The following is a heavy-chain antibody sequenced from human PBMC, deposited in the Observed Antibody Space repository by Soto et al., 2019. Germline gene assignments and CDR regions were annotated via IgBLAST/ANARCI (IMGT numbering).Heavy chain of an antibody. J-gene: IGHJ4*02. Sequence: EVPLLESVGGLLQPGGSLRLSCAASGFTFSSYAMNWVRQAPGKGLERVSVISVRDGSTYYAYSVKGRFTISRDNSKNMLNLQMNSLGAEDTAVDYCARRSSIWYVDYWGQGTLVTVSS. CDR1: GFTFSSYA. CDR2: ISVRDGST. D-gene: IGHD6-13*01. CDR3: ARRSSIWYVDY. V-gene: IGHV3-23*01.